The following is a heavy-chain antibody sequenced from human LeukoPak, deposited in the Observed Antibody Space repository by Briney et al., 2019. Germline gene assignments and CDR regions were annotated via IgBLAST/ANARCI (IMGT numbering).Heavy chain of an antibody. D-gene: IGHD3-16*01. CDR3: AKGLGVDYYYYMDV. CDR1: GFTFSSYA. J-gene: IGHJ6*03. Sequence: GGSLRLSCAASGFTFSSYAMSWVRQAPGKGLEWVSGISGIGGSTYYADSVKGRFTISRDNSKSTLYLQMNSLRAEDTAVYYCAKGLGVDYYYYMDVWGKGTTVTVSS. CDR2: ISGIGGST. V-gene: IGHV3-23*01.